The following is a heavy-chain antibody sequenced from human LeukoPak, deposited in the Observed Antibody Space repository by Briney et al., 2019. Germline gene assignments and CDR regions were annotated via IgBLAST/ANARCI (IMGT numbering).Heavy chain of an antibody. D-gene: IGHD6-19*01. Sequence: SQTLSLTCTVSGGSISSGGYYWSWIRQHPGKGLEWIGEINHSGSTNYNPSLKSRVTISVDTSKNQFSLKLSSVTAADTAVYYCARARSGSSGPRWFDPWGQGTLVTVSS. CDR1: GGSISSGGYY. CDR3: ARARSGSSGPRWFDP. V-gene: IGHV4-31*03. J-gene: IGHJ5*02. CDR2: INHSGST.